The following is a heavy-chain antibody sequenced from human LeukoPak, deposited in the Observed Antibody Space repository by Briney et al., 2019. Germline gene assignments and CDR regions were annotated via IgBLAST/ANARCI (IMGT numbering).Heavy chain of an antibody. J-gene: IGHJ4*02. CDR1: GGTFTSYA. CDR2: IIPILGIG. V-gene: IGHV1-69*04. Sequence: SVNVSCKASGGTFTSYAIRWVRQAPGQGLEWMGRIIPILGIGKYAQKFQGRLTVTADKSTSTAYMELSSLRSEDTAVYYCASEIMTPDQIYYFDSWGQGTLVTVSS. CDR3: ASEIMTPDQIYYFDS. D-gene: IGHD4-17*01.